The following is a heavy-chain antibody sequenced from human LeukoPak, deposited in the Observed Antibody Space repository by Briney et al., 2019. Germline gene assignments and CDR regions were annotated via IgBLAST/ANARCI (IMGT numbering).Heavy chain of an antibody. Sequence: ASVKVSCKASGGTFSSYAISWVRQAPGQGLEWMGWINPNSGGTNYAQKFQGRVTMTRDTSISTAYMELSRLRSDDTAVYYCARGVVPAASPWFDPWGQGTLVTVSS. CDR3: ARGVVPAASPWFDP. V-gene: IGHV1-2*02. J-gene: IGHJ5*02. CDR2: INPNSGGT. CDR1: GGTFSSYA. D-gene: IGHD2-2*01.